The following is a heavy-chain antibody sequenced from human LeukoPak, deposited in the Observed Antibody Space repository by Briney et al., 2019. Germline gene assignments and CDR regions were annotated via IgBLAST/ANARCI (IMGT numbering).Heavy chain of an antibody. J-gene: IGHJ4*02. CDR1: GGTFSSYT. CDR3: ARDSRLLGYCTNGVCYSGY. D-gene: IGHD2-8*01. Sequence: ASVKVSCKASGGTFSSYTISWVRQAPGQGLEWMGRIIPILGIANYAQKFQGRVTITADKSTSIAYMELSSLRSDDTAVYYCARDSRLLGYCTNGVCYSGYWGQGTLVTVSS. V-gene: IGHV1-69*04. CDR2: IIPILGIA.